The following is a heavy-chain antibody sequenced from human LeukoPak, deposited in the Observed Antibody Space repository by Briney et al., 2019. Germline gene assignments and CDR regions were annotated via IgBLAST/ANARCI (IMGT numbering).Heavy chain of an antibody. J-gene: IGHJ4*02. CDR3: AKPGIAVAGTFDY. CDR2: MSYDGSNK. D-gene: IGHD6-19*01. CDR1: GFTFSSYG. V-gene: IGHV3-30*18. Sequence: GGSLRLSCAASGFTFSSYGMHWVRQAPGKGLEWVAVMSYDGSNKYYADSVKGRFTISRDNSKNTLYLQMNSLRAEDTAVYYCAKPGIAVAGTFDYWGQGTLVTVSS.